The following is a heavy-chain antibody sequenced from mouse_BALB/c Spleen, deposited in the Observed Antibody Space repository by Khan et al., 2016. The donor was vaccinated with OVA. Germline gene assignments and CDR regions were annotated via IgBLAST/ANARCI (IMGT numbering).Heavy chain of an antibody. CDR3: RRSGYGSFAY. Sequence: VQLVESGAELVKPGASVKLSCKASGYTFSSYYMYWVKQRPGQGLEWIGEINPNNGGTNFNQNFKSKATLTVDKSSSTAFMQLSSLTSEDSAVYYCRRSGYGSFAYWGQGTLVTVSA. V-gene: IGHV1S81*02. CDR1: GYTFSSYY. J-gene: IGHJ3*01. CDR2: INPNNGGT. D-gene: IGHD2-2*01.